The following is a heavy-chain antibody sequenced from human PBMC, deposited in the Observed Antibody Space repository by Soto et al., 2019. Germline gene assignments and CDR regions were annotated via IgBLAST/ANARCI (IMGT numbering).Heavy chain of an antibody. D-gene: IGHD6-13*01. CDR1: GGAISSSSHH. J-gene: IGHJ4*02. V-gene: IGHV4-61*05. CDR2: IYYSGST. Sequence: SETLSLTCTVSGGAISSSSHHWGWIRQPPGKGLEWIGYIYYSGSTNYNPSLKSRVTISVDTSKNQFSLKLSSVTAAVTAVYYCACSGIAAAGTFDYWGQGTLVTVSS. CDR3: ACSGIAAAGTFDY.